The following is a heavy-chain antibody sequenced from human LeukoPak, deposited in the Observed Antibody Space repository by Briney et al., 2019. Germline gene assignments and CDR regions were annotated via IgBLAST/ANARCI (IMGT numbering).Heavy chain of an antibody. V-gene: IGHV1-2*02. D-gene: IGHD6-19*01. Sequence: GASVKVSCKPSGYTFTGYYLHWVRQAPGQGLEWMEWINTNTGATMFAQKFQGRVTMTRDTSIGTGYLELSSLKSDDTALYYCARDRVGSGWPRPYYFEFWGQGTLVTVSS. J-gene: IGHJ4*02. CDR3: ARDRVGSGWPRPYYFEF. CDR2: INTNTGAT. CDR1: GYTFTGYY.